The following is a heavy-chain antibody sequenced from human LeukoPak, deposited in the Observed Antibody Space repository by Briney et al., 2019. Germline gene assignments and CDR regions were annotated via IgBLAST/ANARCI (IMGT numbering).Heavy chain of an antibody. CDR2: IKQDGSEK. CDR3: GRDRNTDFWSGYYTNYCDY. Sequence: GGSLRLSCAAAGFTLSTYWMNWVRQAPGKWLEWVATIKQDGSEKYYVDSVKGRFTIYRDNAKNPLYLQMNSRGAEDTAGYYCGRDRNTDFWSGYYTNYCDYWGQGTLVTVSS. CDR1: GFTLSTYW. D-gene: IGHD3-3*01. V-gene: IGHV3-7*01. J-gene: IGHJ4*02.